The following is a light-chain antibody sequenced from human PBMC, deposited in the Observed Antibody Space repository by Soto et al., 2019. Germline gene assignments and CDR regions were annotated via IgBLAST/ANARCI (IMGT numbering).Light chain of an antibody. CDR2: AAS. V-gene: IGKV1-39*01. Sequence: DIPMTQSPSSLSASVGDRVTITCRASQSISSYLNWYQQKPGKAPKLLIYAASSLQSGGPSRFSGSGSGTDFTLTISSLQPEDFATYYCQQSYSTPYTFGQGTKLEIK. CDR3: QQSYSTPYT. J-gene: IGKJ2*01. CDR1: QSISSY.